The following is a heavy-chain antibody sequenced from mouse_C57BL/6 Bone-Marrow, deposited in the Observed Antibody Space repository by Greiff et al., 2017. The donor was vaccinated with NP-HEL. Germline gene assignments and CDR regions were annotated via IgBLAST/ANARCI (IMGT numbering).Heavy chain of an antibody. J-gene: IGHJ4*01. Sequence: QVQLKQPGAELVKPGASVKMSCKASGYTFTSYWITWVKQRPGQGLEWIGDIYPGSGSTNYNEKFKSKATLTVDTSSSTAYMQLSSLTSEDSAVYYCARGGGSSYSYAMDYWGQGTSVTVSS. CDR3: ARGGGSSYSYAMDY. CDR2: IYPGSGST. D-gene: IGHD1-1*01. V-gene: IGHV1-55*01. CDR1: GYTFTSYW.